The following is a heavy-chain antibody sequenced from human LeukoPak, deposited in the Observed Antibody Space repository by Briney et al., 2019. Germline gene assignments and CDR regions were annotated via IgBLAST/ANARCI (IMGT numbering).Heavy chain of an antibody. CDR3: ARAGYSYGYDGMDV. V-gene: IGHV4-34*01. D-gene: IGHD5-18*01. CDR1: GGSFSGYY. Sequence: SETLSLTCAVYGGSFSGYYWSWIRQPPGKGLEWIGEINHSGSTNYNPSLKSRVTISVDTSKNQFSPKLSSVTAADTAVYYCARAGYSYGYDGMDVWGQGTTVTVSS. CDR2: INHSGST. J-gene: IGHJ6*02.